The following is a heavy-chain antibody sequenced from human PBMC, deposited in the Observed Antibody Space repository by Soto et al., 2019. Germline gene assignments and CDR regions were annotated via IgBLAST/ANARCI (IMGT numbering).Heavy chain of an antibody. Sequence: PGGSLRLSCAASGFTFSSYAMHWVRQAPGKGLEWVAVISYDVSNKYYADSVKGRFTISRDNAKNTLYLQMNSVRAEDTAVYYCARGQWLVSYFDYWGQGTLVTVSS. D-gene: IGHD6-19*01. V-gene: IGHV3-30-3*01. CDR3: ARGQWLVSYFDY. CDR1: GFTFSSYA. J-gene: IGHJ4*02. CDR2: ISYDVSNK.